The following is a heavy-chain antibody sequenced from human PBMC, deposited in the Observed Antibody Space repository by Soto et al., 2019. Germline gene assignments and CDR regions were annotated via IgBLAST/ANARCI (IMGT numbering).Heavy chain of an antibody. J-gene: IGHJ4*02. D-gene: IGHD3-16*01. CDR1: GGTFSSYA. CDR3: ASPEGGAQPFAFDY. CDR2: IIPIFGTA. Sequence: ASVKVSCKASGGTFSSYAISWVRQAPGQGLEWMGGIIPIFGTANYAQKFQGRVTITADESTSTAYMELSSLRSEDTAVYYCASPEGGAQPFAFDYWGQGALVTVSS. V-gene: IGHV1-69*13.